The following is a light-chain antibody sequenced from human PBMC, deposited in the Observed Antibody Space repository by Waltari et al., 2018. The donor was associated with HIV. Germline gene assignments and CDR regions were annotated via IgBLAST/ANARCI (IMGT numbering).Light chain of an antibody. CDR2: HNH. V-gene: IGLV1-44*01. Sequence: QSVMTQPPSASATPGQTVTISCSGSSSNIGTNTVHWYQQLPGTAPKLLIYHNHQRPSGVPDRFSGSKSGTSASLAISGLQSEDEAAYYCAAWDVSLSGLWVFGGVTKLTVL. CDR3: AAWDVSLSGLWV. CDR1: SSNIGTNT. J-gene: IGLJ3*02.